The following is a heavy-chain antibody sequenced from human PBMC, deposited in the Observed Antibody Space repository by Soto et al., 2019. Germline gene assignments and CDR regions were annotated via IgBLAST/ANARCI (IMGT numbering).Heavy chain of an antibody. CDR1: GGAFSRYA. V-gene: IGHV1-69*13. D-gene: IGHD6-6*01. CDR3: TSDVEYRILEFAALEI. J-gene: IGHJ3*02. Sequence: GASVKVSCKASGGAFSRYAISWVRQAPGQGLEGVGGIFPMYGTPVYAQKLQGRVTLTADEATTTASMAQSGLRYEGTAFYYCTSDVEYRILEFAALEIWGQGTMVTV. CDR2: IFPMYGTP.